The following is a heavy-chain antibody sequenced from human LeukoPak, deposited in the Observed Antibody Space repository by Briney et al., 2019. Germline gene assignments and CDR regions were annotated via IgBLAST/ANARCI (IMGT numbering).Heavy chain of an antibody. CDR1: GFTVSSNE. V-gene: IGHV3-38-3*01. Sequence: GGSLRLSCAASGFTVSSNEMSWVRQAPGKGLEWVSSISGGSTYYADSVKGRFTISRDNSKNTLYLQMNSLRAEDTAVYYCAKDRSFGYYDSSGYYPPDYWGQGTLVTVSS. CDR2: ISGGST. CDR3: AKDRSFGYYDSSGYYPPDY. D-gene: IGHD3-22*01. J-gene: IGHJ4*02.